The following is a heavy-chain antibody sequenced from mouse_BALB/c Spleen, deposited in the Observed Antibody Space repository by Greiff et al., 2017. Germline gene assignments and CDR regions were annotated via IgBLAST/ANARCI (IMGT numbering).Heavy chain of an antibody. CDR2: ISSGSSTI. D-gene: IGHD1-1*01. CDR1: GFTFSSFG. CDR3: ARAYYGSSYPDY. V-gene: IGHV5-17*02. Sequence: EVQRVESGGGLVQPGGSRKLSCAASGFTFSSFGMHWVRQAPEKGLEWVAYISSGSSTIYYADTVKGRFTISRDNPKNTLFLQMTSLRSEDTAMYYCARAYYGSSYPDYWGQGTTLTVSS. J-gene: IGHJ2*01.